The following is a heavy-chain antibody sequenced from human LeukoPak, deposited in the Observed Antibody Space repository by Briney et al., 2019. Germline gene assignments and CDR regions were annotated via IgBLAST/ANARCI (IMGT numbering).Heavy chain of an antibody. CDR3: ARGEGQDYGYSFDY. J-gene: IGHJ4*02. CDR1: GGSINSDYY. Sequence: SETLSLTCTVSGGSINSDYYWSWIRQPPGKGVEWIGYIYYSGSTSYNPSLKSRVTISEETSKNQFSLILGSVTAADTAVYYCARGEGQDYGYSFDYWGQGTLVTVSS. V-gene: IGHV4-30-4*01. D-gene: IGHD2-2*03. CDR2: IYYSGST.